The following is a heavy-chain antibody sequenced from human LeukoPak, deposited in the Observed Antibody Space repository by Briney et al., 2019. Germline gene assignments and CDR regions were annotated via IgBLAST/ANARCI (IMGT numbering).Heavy chain of an antibody. J-gene: IGHJ3*02. D-gene: IGHD5-12*01. CDR1: GFTFSSYS. V-gene: IGHV3-21*01. CDR3: ARDGPPTWIPLDI. CDR2: ITSSSSYI. Sequence: GGSLRLSCTVSGFTFSSYSMNWVRQVPGKALERVSSITSSSSYIYYGDSVKGRFTISRDNAKNSVYLQMNSLRAEDTAVYYCARDGPPTWIPLDIWGQGTMVTVSS.